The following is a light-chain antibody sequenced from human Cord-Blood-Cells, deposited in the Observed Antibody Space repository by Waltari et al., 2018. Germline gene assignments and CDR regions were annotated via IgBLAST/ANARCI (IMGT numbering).Light chain of an antibody. Sequence: QSALTQPRSVSGSPGQSVTISCTGTSSAVGGYNYVSWYQQHPGKAPKLMIYEVSKRPSGVPDRFSGAKSCNTASLTISGLQAEDGADYYCCSYAGSYTLVFGGGTKLTVL. J-gene: IGLJ2*01. CDR3: CSYAGSYTLV. CDR1: SSAVGGYNY. CDR2: EVS. V-gene: IGLV2-11*01.